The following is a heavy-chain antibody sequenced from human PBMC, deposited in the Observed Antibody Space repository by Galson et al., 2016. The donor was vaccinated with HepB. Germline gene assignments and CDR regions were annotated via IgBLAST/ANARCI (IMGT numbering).Heavy chain of an antibody. CDR2: IWADGGNK. V-gene: IGHV3-33*01. Sequence: SLRLSCAASGFTFSNHGMHWVRQAPGKGLECVAVIWADGGNKYYVDSVKGRFTISRDNSKNTLYLQMNSLRVEDTAVYYCARSKASGWYGPFGYWGQGTLVTVSS. CDR1: GFTFSNHG. CDR3: ARSKASGWYGPFGY. J-gene: IGHJ4*02. D-gene: IGHD6-19*01.